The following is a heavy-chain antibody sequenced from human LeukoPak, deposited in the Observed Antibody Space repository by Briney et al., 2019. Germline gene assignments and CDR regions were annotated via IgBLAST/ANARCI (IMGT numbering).Heavy chain of an antibody. D-gene: IGHD6-19*01. J-gene: IGHJ4*02. V-gene: IGHV3-30*02. CDR3: AKDPYSSGWYFDY. CDR2: IRYDGSNK. CDR1: GFTFLSYG. Sequence: PGGSLRLSCAASGFTFLSYGMHWVRQAPGKGLEWVAFIRYDGSNKYYADSVKGRFTISRDSSKNTLYLQMNSLRAEDTAVYYCAKDPYSSGWYFDYWGQGTLVTVSS.